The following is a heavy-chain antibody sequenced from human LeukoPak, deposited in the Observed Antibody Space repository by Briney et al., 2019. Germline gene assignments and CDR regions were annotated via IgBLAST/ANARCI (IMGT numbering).Heavy chain of an antibody. CDR2: INQSGST. V-gene: IGHV4-34*01. CDR3: AREMGPYYHGSGSYRL. CDR1: GGPFSGYY. Sequence: SETLSLTCAVYGGPFSGYYWSWIRQPPGKGLEWIGEINQSGSTNYNPSLKSRVTISVDTSKNQFSLKLSSVTAADTAVYYCAREMGPYYHGSGSYRLWGQGTLVTVSS. J-gene: IGHJ4*02. D-gene: IGHD3-10*01.